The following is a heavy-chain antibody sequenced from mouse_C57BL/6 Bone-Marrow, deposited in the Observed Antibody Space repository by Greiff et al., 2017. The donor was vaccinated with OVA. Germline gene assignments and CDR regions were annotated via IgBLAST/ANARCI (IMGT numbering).Heavy chain of an antibody. V-gene: IGHV1-53*01. CDR1: GYTFTSYW. J-gene: IGHJ3*01. CDR2: INPSNGGT. D-gene: IGHD2-5*01. Sequence: QVQLQQPGTELVKPGASVKLSCKASGYTFTSYWMHWVKQRPGQGLEWIGNINPSNGGTNYNEKFKSKATLTVDKSSSTAYMQLSSLTSRDSAVYYCAFYSNCVAGYAYWGQGTMVTVSA. CDR3: AFYSNCVAGYAY.